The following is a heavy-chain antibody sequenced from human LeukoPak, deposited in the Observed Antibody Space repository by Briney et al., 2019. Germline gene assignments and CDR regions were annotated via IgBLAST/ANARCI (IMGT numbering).Heavy chain of an antibody. Sequence: GGSLRLSCAASGFTFSIYAMNWVRQAPGKGLEWVSDISGSGDDTNYADSVKGRFTISRDNSKNTLYLQMNSLRAEDTAVYYCAKSYYYDSSGYYLYYYYGMDVWGQGTTVIVSS. V-gene: IGHV3-23*01. CDR3: AKSYYYDSSGYYLYYYYGMDV. CDR1: GFTFSIYA. CDR2: ISGSGDDT. D-gene: IGHD3-22*01. J-gene: IGHJ6*02.